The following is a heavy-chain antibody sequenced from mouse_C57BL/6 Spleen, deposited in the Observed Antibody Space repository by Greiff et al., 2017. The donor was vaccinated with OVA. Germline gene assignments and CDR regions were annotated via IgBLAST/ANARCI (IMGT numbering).Heavy chain of an antibody. D-gene: IGHD4-1*01. CDR2: ISGGGGNT. CDR1: GFTFSSYT. Sequence: EVQGVESGGGLVKPGGSLKLSCAASGFTFSSYTMSWVRQTPEKRLEWVATISGGGGNTYYPDSVKGRFTISGDNAKNTLYLQMSSLRSEDTALYYCASGNWVFDYWGQGTTLTVSS. J-gene: IGHJ2*01. V-gene: IGHV5-9*01. CDR3: ASGNWVFDY.